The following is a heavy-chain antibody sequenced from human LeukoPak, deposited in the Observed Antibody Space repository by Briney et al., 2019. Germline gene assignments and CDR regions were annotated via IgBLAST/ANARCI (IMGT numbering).Heavy chain of an antibody. CDR3: AGRGYCSSTSCQFMDV. V-gene: IGHV3-30*02. CDR2: IRYDGSNK. CDR1: GFTFSSYW. D-gene: IGHD2-2*01. J-gene: IGHJ6*03. Sequence: GGSLRLSCAASGFTFSSYWMHWVRQAPGKGLEWVAFIRYDGSNKYYADSVKGRFTISRDNSKNTLYLQMNSLRAEDTAVYYCAGRGYCSSTSCQFMDVWGKGTTVTVSS.